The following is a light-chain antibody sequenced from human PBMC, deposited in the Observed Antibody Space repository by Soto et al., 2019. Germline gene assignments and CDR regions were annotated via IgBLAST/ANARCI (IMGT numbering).Light chain of an antibody. CDR2: GAS. J-gene: IGKJ4*01. V-gene: IGKV3-20*01. Sequence: EIVLTQSPGTLSLSPGERDTLSCRASQSVTSTYLAWYQQKPGQAPRLLIYGASNRATAIPDRFTGSGSGTDFPLTISRLEPEDFAVYYGQQYGSSPLTFGGGTKVEIK. CDR1: QSVTSTY. CDR3: QQYGSSPLT.